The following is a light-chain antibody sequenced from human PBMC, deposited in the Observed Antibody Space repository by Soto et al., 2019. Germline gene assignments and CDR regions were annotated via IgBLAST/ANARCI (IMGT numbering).Light chain of an antibody. CDR1: QSVTSSY. CDR3: HQYGTT. V-gene: IGKV3-20*01. Sequence: EIVLTQSPGTLSLSPGERASLSCRASQSVTSSYLAWYQQKPDQAPRLLIFGAYNRAAGIPDRFCGSGSGTDFTLTISRLEPEDFAVYYCHQYGTTFGQGAKVEIK. CDR2: GAY. J-gene: IGKJ1*01.